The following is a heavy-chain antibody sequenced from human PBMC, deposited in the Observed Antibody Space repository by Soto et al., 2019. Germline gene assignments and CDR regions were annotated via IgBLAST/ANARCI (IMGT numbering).Heavy chain of an antibody. D-gene: IGHD3-16*01. Sequence: GGSLRLSCAASGFTFSSYWMSWVRQAPGKGLEWVANIKQDGSEKYYVDSVKGRFTISRDNAKNSLYLQMNSLRAEDTAVYYCASWGLARRSPSPEKKFDYWGQGTLVNVSS. CDR3: ASWGLARRSPSPEKKFDY. J-gene: IGHJ4*02. CDR1: GFTFSSYW. CDR2: IKQDGSEK. V-gene: IGHV3-7*03.